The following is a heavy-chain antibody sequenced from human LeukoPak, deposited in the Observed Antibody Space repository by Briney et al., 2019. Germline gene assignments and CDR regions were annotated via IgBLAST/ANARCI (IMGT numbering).Heavy chain of an antibody. CDR2: INPDDSEE. V-gene: IGHV3-7*01. CDR1: GFTFSNSW. D-gene: IGHD5-24*01. Sequence: GGSLRLSCATSGFTFSNSWMAWVRQAPGKGLEWVANINPDDSEEYYSDSMNGRFSISRDNAKNSVYLQMNSLGAEDTAVYYCARHVNYNRCDYWGQGTLVTVSS. CDR3: ARHVNYNRCDY. J-gene: IGHJ4*02.